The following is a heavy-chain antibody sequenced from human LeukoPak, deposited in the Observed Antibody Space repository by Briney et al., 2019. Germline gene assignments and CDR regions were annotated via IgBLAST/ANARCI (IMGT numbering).Heavy chain of an antibody. J-gene: IGHJ5*02. CDR3: ARVIAAAGTNWFDP. V-gene: IGHV4-59*01. CDR2: IYHSGST. D-gene: IGHD6-13*01. Sequence: SETLSLTCTVSGGSISSYYWSWIQQPPGKGLEWIGYIYHSGSTNYNPSLKSRVTISVDTSKNQFSLKLSSVTAADTAVYYCARVIAAAGTNWFDPWGQGTLVTVSS. CDR1: GGSISSYY.